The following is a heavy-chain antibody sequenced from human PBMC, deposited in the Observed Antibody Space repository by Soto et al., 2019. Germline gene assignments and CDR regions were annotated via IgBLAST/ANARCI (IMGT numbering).Heavy chain of an antibody. CDR3: ARDKGYCSSTSCYYDYYMDV. Sequence: EVQLVESGGGLVQPGGSPRFSCEASGFVFSSYHLNGVRQAPGKGREWISYISSSSDNIYYADSVRGRFTISRDNAKNSLYLQMNSLRAEDTAVYYCARDKGYCSSTSCYYDYYMDVWGKGTTVTVSS. CDR1: GFVFSSYH. V-gene: IGHV3-48*01. J-gene: IGHJ6*03. CDR2: ISSSSDNI. D-gene: IGHD2-2*01.